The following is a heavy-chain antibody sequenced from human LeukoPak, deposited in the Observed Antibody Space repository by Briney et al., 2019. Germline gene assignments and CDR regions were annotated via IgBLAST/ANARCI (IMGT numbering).Heavy chain of an antibody. Sequence: NWVRQTTEKKQEWVSSISDRSDYIYYSDSLRGRFSISRDNANNSLYLLMNSLRAEDTAIYYCARGNWNDEGFFDFWGQGILVTVSS. CDR2: ISDRSDYI. CDR3: ARGNWNDEGFFDF. J-gene: IGHJ4*02. D-gene: IGHD1-1*01. V-gene: IGHV3-21*01.